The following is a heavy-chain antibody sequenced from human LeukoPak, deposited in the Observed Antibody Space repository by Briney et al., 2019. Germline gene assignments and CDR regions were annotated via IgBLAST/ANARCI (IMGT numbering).Heavy chain of an antibody. J-gene: IGHJ6*02. CDR2: ISSSSFYI. Sequence: GGSLRLSCAASGFTFSSYSINWVRQAPGKGLEWVSSISSSSFYIYYADSVKGRFTISRDNAKKSLYLQMNSLRAEDTAVYYCARKTSALPQYYYYHGMDAWGQGTTVTVSS. CDR3: ARKTSALPQYYYYHGMDA. CDR1: GFTFSSYS. V-gene: IGHV3-21*01.